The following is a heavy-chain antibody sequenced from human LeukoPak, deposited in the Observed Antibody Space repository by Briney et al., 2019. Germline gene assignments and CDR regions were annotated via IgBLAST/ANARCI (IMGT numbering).Heavy chain of an antibody. V-gene: IGHV3-7*01. CDR2: IKQDGDEK. J-gene: IGHJ6*02. Sequence: GGSLRLSRAASGFTFNNYWMTWVRQAPGKGLEWVANIKQDGDEKYYVDSVKGRFTISRDNAKNPLYLQMNSLRAEDTAVYFCVRGMDVWGQGTTVTVSS. CDR1: GFTFNNYW. CDR3: VRGMDV.